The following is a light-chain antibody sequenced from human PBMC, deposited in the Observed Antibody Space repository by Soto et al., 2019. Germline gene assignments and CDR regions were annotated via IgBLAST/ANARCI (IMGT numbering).Light chain of an antibody. CDR3: QTWGTGIHVV. CDR1: SKNSSYA. J-gene: IGLJ2*01. CDR2: LDSDGSH. Sequence: QYVLTQSPSASASLGASVKLTCTLSSKNSSYAIAWHHQQPEKGPRYLMKLDSDGSHTKGDAIPDRFSGSSSGAERYLTISSLQSEDEADYYCQTWGTGIHVVFGGGTKLTVL. V-gene: IGLV4-69*01.